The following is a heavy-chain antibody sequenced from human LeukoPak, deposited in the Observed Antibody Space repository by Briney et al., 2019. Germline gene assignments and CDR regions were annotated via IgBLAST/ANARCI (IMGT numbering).Heavy chain of an antibody. CDR1: GYPISSGYY. J-gene: IGHJ4*02. CDR2: IYHRGST. D-gene: IGHD3-10*01. Sequence: SETLSLTCTVSGYPISSGYYWGWIRQPPGKGLEWIGGIYHRGSTYYNPSLNGRVTISIDTSKNQFSLKLSSVTAADTAVYYCARRYYGSGSYYFDYWGQGTLVTVSS. CDR3: ARRYYGSGSYYFDY. V-gene: IGHV4-38-2*02.